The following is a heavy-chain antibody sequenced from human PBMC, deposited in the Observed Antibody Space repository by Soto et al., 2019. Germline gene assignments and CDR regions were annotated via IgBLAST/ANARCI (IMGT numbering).Heavy chain of an antibody. CDR3: ARRRYYDSSGYSLWSSDY. D-gene: IGHD3-22*01. CDR1: GGSVSSGSYY. CDR2: IYYSGST. V-gene: IGHV4-61*01. J-gene: IGHJ4*02. Sequence: SETLSLTCTVSGGSVSSGSYYWSWIRQPPGKGLEWIGYIYYSGSTNYNPSLKSRVTISVDTSKNQFSLKLSSVTAADTAVYYCARRRYYDSSGYSLWSSDYWGQGPLVTVAS.